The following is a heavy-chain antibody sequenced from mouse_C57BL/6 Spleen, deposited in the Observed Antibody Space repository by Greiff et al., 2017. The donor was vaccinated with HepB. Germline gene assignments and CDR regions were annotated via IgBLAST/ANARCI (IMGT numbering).Heavy chain of an antibody. CDR1: GYTFTDYY. D-gene: IGHD2-3*01. CDR2: INPNNGGT. CDR3: ARGDGYYEGDFDV. V-gene: IGHV1-26*01. J-gene: IGHJ1*03. Sequence: VQLQQSGPELVKPGASVKISCKASGYTFTDYYMNWVKQSHGKSLEWIGDINPNNGGTSYNQKFKGKATLTVDKSSSTAYMELRSLTSEDSAVYYCARGDGYYEGDFDVWGTGTTVTVSS.